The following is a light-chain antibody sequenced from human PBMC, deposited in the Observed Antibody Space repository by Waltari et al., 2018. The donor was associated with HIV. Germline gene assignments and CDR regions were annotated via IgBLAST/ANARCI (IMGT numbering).Light chain of an antibody. CDR2: EVS. J-gene: IGLJ1*01. CDR3: SSYTSSSTLYV. Sequence: QSALTQPASVSGSPGQSITISCTGTSSDVGGYNYVSWYPQHPGKAPKLMISEVSNRPSGLTNRFSGSKSGNTASLTISGLQVENEADYYCSSYTSSSTLYVFGTGTKVTVL. CDR1: SSDVGGYNY. V-gene: IGLV2-14*01.